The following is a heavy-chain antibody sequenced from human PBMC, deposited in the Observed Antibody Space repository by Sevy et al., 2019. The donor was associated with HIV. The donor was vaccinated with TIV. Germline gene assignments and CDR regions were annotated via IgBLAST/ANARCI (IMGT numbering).Heavy chain of an antibody. V-gene: IGHV3-43*01. J-gene: IGHJ4*02. D-gene: IGHD1-20*01. CDR3: AKDMGITGTTVFDY. Sequence: GGSLRLSYAASGFTFDDYTMHWVRQAPGKGLEWVSLISWDGGSTYYADSVKGRFTISRDNSKNSLYLQMNSLRTEDTALYYCAKDMGITGTTVFDYWGQGTLVTVSS. CDR1: GFTFDDYT. CDR2: ISWDGGST.